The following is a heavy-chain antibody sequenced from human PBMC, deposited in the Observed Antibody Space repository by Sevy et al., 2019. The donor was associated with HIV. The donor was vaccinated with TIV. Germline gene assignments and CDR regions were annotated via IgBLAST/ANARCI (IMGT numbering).Heavy chain of an antibody. J-gene: IGHJ4*02. Sequence: GGSLRLSCAASGFTFSSYAMSWVRQAPGKGLEWVSSVSGSGGSTYYADSVKGRFTISRDNSKNKLYLQMNSLRADETAVYYCGKAAGTVHNTPTPESNWGQGILVTVS. CDR2: VSGSGGST. CDR3: GKAAGTVHNTPTPESN. CDR1: GFTFSSYA. V-gene: IGHV3-23*01. D-gene: IGHD1-1*01.